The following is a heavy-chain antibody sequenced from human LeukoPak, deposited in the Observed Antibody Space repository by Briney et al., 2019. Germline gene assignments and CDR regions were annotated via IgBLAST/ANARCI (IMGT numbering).Heavy chain of an antibody. CDR1: GGTFSSYT. CDR3: ARVQTAHAFDI. V-gene: IGHV1-69*16. J-gene: IGHJ3*02. CDR2: IIPILGIA. Sequence: ASVKVSCKASGGTFSSYTISWVRQAPGQGLEWMGRIIPILGIANYAQKFQGRVTITTDESTSTAYMELSSLRSEDTAVYYCARVQTAHAFDIWGQGTMVTVSS.